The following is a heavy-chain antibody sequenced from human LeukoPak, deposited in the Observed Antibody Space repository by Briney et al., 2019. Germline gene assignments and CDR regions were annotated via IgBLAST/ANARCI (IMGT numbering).Heavy chain of an antibody. V-gene: IGHV5-51*01. Sequence: KPGESLQISCKGSGYSFTSYWIGWVRPMPGKGLEWMGIIYPGDSDTRYSPSFQGQVTISADKSISTAYLQWSSLKASDTAMYYCARHESQFLSLGDYWGQGTLVTVSS. CDR1: GYSFTSYW. CDR3: ARHESQFLSLGDY. J-gene: IGHJ4*02. D-gene: IGHD2-15*01. CDR2: IYPGDSDT.